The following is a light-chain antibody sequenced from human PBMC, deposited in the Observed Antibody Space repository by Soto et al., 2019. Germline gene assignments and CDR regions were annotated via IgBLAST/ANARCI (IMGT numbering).Light chain of an antibody. CDR3: QESYNSPAVS. V-gene: IGKV1-39*01. J-gene: IGKJ4*01. CDR2: ATS. Sequence: SGSLGDRVTITCRASQNIDNYLNWYQHKPGKAPKLLIYATSTLQSGVPARFSGSGSGTEFTLTISTLQSEDFATYFCQESYNSPAVSFGGGNKVEIK. CDR1: QNIDNY.